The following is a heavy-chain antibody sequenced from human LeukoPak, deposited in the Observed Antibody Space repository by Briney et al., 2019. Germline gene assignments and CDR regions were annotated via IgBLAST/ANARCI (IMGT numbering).Heavy chain of an antibody. D-gene: IGHD1-20*01. CDR1: GYTFTSYA. CDR2: INAGNGNT. Sequence: GASVKVSCKASGYTFTSYAMHWVRQAPGQRLEWMGWINAGNGNTKYSQKFQGRVTITRDTSASTAYMELSSLRSEDTAVYYCARGCRRPYNWNDLCGAVDPYFDYWGQGTLVTVSS. J-gene: IGHJ4*02. V-gene: IGHV1-3*01. CDR3: ARGCRRPYNWNDLCGAVDPYFDY.